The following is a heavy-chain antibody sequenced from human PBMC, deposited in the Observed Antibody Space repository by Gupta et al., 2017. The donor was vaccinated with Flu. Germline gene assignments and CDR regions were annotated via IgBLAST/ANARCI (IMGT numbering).Heavy chain of an antibody. D-gene: IGHD5-24*01. CDR3: ARDRLEMATRNTEWGYFDY. CDR1: GFTFSSYW. J-gene: IGHJ4*02. CDR2: IKQDGSEK. V-gene: IGHV3-7*04. Sequence: EVQLVESGGGLVQPGGSLRLSCAASGFTFSSYWMSWVRQAPGKGLEWVANIKQDGSEKYYVDSVKGRVTISRDNAKNSLYLKMNSLRAEETAVYYCARDRLEMATRNTEWGYFDYWGQGTLVTVSS.